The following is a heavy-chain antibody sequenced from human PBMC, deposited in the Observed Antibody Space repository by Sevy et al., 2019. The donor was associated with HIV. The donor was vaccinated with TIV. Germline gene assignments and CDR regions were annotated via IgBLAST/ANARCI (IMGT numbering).Heavy chain of an antibody. CDR2: IYYSGST. Sequence: SETLSLTCTVSGGSISSYYWSWIRQPPGKGLEWIGYIYYSGSTNYNPSLKSRVTISVDTSTNQFSLKLSSVTAADTAVYYCAVSTYYYDSSGYPLYYFDYWGQGTLVTVSS. CDR3: AVSTYYYDSSGYPLYYFDY. D-gene: IGHD3-22*01. J-gene: IGHJ4*02. V-gene: IGHV4-59*01. CDR1: GGSISSYY.